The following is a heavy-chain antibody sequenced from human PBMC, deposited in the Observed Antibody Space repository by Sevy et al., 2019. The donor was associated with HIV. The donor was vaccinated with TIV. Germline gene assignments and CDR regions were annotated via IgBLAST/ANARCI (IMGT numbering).Heavy chain of an antibody. Sequence: GGSLRLSCAASGFTFSNYGIHWVRQPPGKGLEWVAVIWSDGNKKYYADSVKGRFTISRDNSKNTLFLQMNSLRAEDTAVYYCARGPLRYCTSTSCYEGDYYYYGMDVWSQGTTVTVSS. CDR2: IWSDGNKK. V-gene: IGHV3-33*01. CDR3: ARGPLRYCTSTSCYEGDYYYYGMDV. CDR1: GFTFSNYG. J-gene: IGHJ6*02. D-gene: IGHD2-2*01.